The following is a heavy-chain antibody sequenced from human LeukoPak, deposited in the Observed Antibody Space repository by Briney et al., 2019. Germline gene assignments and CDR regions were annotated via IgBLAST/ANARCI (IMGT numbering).Heavy chain of an antibody. CDR1: GFTFSSYA. V-gene: IGHV3-30-3*01. J-gene: IGHJ4*02. CDR3: ARGMLDPIAVAGDGLDY. CDR2: ISYDGSNK. D-gene: IGHD6-19*01. Sequence: GGSLRLSCAASGFTFSSYAMHWVRQAPGKGLEWVAVISYDGSNKYYADSVKGRFTISRDNSKNTLYLQMNSLRAEDTAVYYCARGMLDPIAVAGDGLDYWGQGTLVTVSS.